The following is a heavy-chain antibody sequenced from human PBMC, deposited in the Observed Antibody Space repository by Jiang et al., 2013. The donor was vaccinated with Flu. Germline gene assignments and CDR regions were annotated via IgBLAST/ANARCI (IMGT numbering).Heavy chain of an antibody. V-gene: IGHV1-24*01. CDR2: VDPEDDEP. D-gene: IGHD2-21*01. Sequence: GAEVKKPGASVKLSCTVSGYNLFELSIQWVRQVPGKGLEWMGRVDPEDDEPIIAEKFQARVTMTEDASTDTFHMQVSSLRPDDTAIYYCASEHNCTLSECYEGNWFDTWGQGTLLTVSS. CDR1: GYNLFELS. J-gene: IGHJ5*02. CDR3: ASEHNCTLSECYEGNWFDT.